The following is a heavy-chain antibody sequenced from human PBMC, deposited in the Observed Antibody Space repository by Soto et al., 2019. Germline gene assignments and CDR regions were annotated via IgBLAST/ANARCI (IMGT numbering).Heavy chain of an antibody. CDR1: AYSISSAYY. J-gene: IGHJ1*01. CDR3: ATITIYVSINS. D-gene: IGHD3-10*02. V-gene: IGHV4-38-2*01. CDR2: IYHSGST. Sequence: SETLSLTCAVSAYSISSAYYWGWIRQPPGKGLEWIGSIYHSGSTYYNPSLKRRVTISVDTSKNQFSLKLTSVTAADTAVYYCATITIYVSINSWGQDAPVTVSS.